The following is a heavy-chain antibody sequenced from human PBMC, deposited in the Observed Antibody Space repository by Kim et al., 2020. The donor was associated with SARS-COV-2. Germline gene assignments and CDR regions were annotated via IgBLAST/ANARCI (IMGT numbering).Heavy chain of an antibody. Sequence: GGSRRLSCAASGFTFSSYAMSWVRQAPGKGLEWVSAISGSGGSTYYADSVRGRFTISRDNSKNTLYLQMNSVRPEDTAVYYCAKAGIAVSFDYWGQGTLVTVSS. V-gene: IGHV3-23*01. J-gene: IGHJ4*02. CDR1: GFTFSSYA. CDR3: AKAGIAVSFDY. D-gene: IGHD6-19*01. CDR2: ISGSGGST.